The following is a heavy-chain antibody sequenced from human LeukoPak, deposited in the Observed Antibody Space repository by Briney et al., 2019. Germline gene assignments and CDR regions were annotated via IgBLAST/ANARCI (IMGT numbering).Heavy chain of an antibody. V-gene: IGHV3-33*01. CDR2: IAYDGSRA. Sequence: RSLRLSCAGSGFTFGGYGMHWFRQTPGKGLEWVAVIAYDGSRAFYADSVKGRFTISRDNSKNTMSVQMDDLRAEDTAVYYCTRYNNDHFDYWGQGTLVTVSS. J-gene: IGHJ4*02. CDR1: GFTFGGYG. CDR3: TRYNNDHFDY. D-gene: IGHD1-14*01.